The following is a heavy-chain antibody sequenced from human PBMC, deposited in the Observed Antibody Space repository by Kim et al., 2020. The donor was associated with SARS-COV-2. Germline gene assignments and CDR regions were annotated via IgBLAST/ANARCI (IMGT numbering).Heavy chain of an antibody. D-gene: IGHD3-3*01. CDR1: GYSFTSYW. V-gene: IGHV5-51*01. CDR2: IYPGDSDT. CDR3: ARLGDFWSGYHGAYYFDY. J-gene: IGHJ4*02. Sequence: GESLKISCKGSGYSFTSYWIGWVRQMPGKGLEWMGIIYPGDSDTRYSPSFQGQVTISADKSISTAYLQWSSLKASDTAMYYCARLGDFWSGYHGAYYFDYWGQGTLVTVSS.